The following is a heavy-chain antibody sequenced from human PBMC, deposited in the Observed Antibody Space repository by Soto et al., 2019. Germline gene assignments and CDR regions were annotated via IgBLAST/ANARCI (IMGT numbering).Heavy chain of an antibody. CDR1: GFTFSSYA. D-gene: IGHD2-15*01. CDR3: AKRRGAGGHLDX. CDR2: VSIGGST. V-gene: IGHV3-23*01. Sequence: LSLSCAASGFTFSSYAMGWFRQGPGKGLEWVAVVSIGGSTQYADSVRGRFTISRDNSKNTLSLQMNSLTAEDTDVYFCAKRRGAGGHLDXCGQGARVTVSX. J-gene: IGHJ4*02.